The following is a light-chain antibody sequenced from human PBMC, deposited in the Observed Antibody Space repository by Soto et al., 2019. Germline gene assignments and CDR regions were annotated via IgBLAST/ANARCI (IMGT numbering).Light chain of an antibody. Sequence: EIVMTQSPATLSVSPGERATLSCRASQSVSSNLAWYQQKPGQAPRLLIYGASTRATDIPARFSGGGSGTEFTLTISSLQSEDFVVYYCQHDNNWPAWTVGQGTKVEIK. CDR1: QSVSSN. J-gene: IGKJ1*01. CDR3: QHDNNWPAWT. CDR2: GAS. V-gene: IGKV3-15*01.